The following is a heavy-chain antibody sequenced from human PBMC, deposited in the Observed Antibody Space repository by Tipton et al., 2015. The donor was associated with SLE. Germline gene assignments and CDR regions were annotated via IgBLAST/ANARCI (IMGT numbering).Heavy chain of an antibody. D-gene: IGHD6-13*01. Sequence: TLSLTCTVSGGSISSYYWSWIRQPPGKGLEWIGNIYYSGSTNYNPSLKSRVTISVDTSKNQFSLKLSSVTAADAAVYYCVRAPQQLGYFDYWGQGTLVTVSS. CDR2: IYYSGST. CDR3: VRAPQQLGYFDY. V-gene: IGHV4-59*12. J-gene: IGHJ4*02. CDR1: GGSISSYY.